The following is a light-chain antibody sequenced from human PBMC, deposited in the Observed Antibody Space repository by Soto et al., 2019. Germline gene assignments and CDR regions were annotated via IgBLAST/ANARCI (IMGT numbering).Light chain of an antibody. CDR1: QSVSSN. CDR2: GAS. J-gene: IGKJ5*01. V-gene: IGKV3-15*01. Sequence: EIVLTQSPGTLSFSPGERATLSCRASQSVSSNLAWYQQKPGQAPRLLIYGASTRATGIPARFSGSGSGTEFTLTISSLQSEDFAVYYCQQYNNWKITFGQGTRLEIK. CDR3: QQYNNWKIT.